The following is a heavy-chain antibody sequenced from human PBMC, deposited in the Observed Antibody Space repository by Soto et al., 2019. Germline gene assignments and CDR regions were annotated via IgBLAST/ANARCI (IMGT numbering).Heavy chain of an antibody. J-gene: IGHJ1*01. CDR1: GFTFSSYA. CDR2: ISGTGGVT. V-gene: IGHV3-23*01. D-gene: IGHD3-9*01. Sequence: EVQLLESGGGLVQPGGSLKISCAVSGFTFSSYAMSWVRQAPGKGLEWVSGISGTGGVTNYAESVKGRFTISRDNPKNTLYLEMKSLRVEDTAVYDCAKDVHYDIVTGIEYFDHWGQGTLVTVSS. CDR3: AKDVHYDIVTGIEYFDH.